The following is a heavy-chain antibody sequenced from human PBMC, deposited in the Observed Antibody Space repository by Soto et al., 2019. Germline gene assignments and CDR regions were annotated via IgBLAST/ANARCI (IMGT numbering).Heavy chain of an antibody. CDR2: ISASGGRT. V-gene: IGHV3-23*04. CDR3: ATDHNGDYIGGFYL. J-gene: IGHJ3*01. D-gene: IGHD2-21*01. CDR1: GFTFNKYA. Sequence: EVQLVESGGTLVQPGGSLRLSCATSGFTFNKYAMSWVRQAPGKGLEWVSGISASGGRTLYSDSVKGRFTISSDVSRNTMSLHMYSLRVEDTAISFCATDHNGDYIGGFYLGGNGTMVTFSS.